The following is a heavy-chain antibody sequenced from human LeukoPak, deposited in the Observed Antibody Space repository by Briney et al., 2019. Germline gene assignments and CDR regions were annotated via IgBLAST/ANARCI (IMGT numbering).Heavy chain of an antibody. CDR2: IIPIFGTA. J-gene: IGHJ4*02. CDR3: ARADIAAAGFVYYFDY. Sequence: EASVKVSCKASGGTFSSYAISWVRQAPGQGLEWMGGIIPIFGTANYAQKFQGRVTITTDESASTAYMELSSLRSEDTAVYYCARADIAAAGFVYYFDYWGQGTLVTVSS. V-gene: IGHV1-69*05. D-gene: IGHD6-13*01. CDR1: GGTFSSYA.